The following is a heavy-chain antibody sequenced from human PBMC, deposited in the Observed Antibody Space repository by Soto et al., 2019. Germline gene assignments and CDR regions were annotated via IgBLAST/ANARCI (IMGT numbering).Heavy chain of an antibody. CDR1: GFNFNTYG. CDR3: ARVTVVSGNNWFDP. J-gene: IGHJ5*02. D-gene: IGHD2-21*02. CDR2: ISYDGSNT. V-gene: IGHV3-30*03. Sequence: QVQLVESGGGVVQPGRSLRLACVASGFNFNTYGIHWVRQAPGKGLEWVGVISYDGSNTFYADSVRGRFTISRDNSNNTVFLELSSLRLEDTAVYHCARVTVVSGNNWFDPWCQGTLVTVSS.